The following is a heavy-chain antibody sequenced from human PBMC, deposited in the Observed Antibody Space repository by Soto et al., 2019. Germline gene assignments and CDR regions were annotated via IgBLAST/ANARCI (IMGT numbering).Heavy chain of an antibody. D-gene: IGHD4-17*01. V-gene: IGHV4-30-4*01. Sequence: QVQLQESGPGLVKPSQTLSLTCTVSGGSITTGDSYWSWIRQPPGKGLEWIGYIHYSGSTYYNPSLKSRVSISADTSKNEFSLKLSSVTAADTAVYYCATSGDYVDVFDIWGQGKMVTISS. CDR3: ATSGDYVDVFDI. J-gene: IGHJ3*02. CDR2: IHYSGST. CDR1: GGSITTGDSY.